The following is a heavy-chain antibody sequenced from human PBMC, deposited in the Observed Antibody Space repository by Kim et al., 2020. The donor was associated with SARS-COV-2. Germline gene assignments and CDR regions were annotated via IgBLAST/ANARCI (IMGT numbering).Heavy chain of an antibody. CDR1: GYTFTSYG. CDR2: ISPYNGNT. Sequence: ASVKVSCRASGYTFTSYGISWVRQAPGQGLEWMGWISPYNGNTKYAQKLQGRVTMSTDTSSTTAYMELRSLRSDDTAVYYCARDGDLPDYWGQGTLVTVS. CDR3: ARDGDLPDY. V-gene: IGHV1-18*01. D-gene: IGHD7-27*01. J-gene: IGHJ4*02.